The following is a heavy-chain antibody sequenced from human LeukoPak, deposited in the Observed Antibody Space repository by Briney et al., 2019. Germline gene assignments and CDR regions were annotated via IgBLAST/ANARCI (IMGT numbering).Heavy chain of an antibody. CDR3: ARDLEIGSSSYYFDY. J-gene: IGHJ4*02. CDR1: GFTFSTYG. D-gene: IGHD3-3*01. CDR2: IWYGGSNK. V-gene: IGHV3-33*01. Sequence: GGPLRLPCAASGFTFSTYGMHWARQAPGKGLEGVAVIWYGGSNKYYADSVRGRVTISRDNFKNTLYLQMNSLRDEDTAVYYCARDLEIGSSSYYFDYWGQGTLVTVSS.